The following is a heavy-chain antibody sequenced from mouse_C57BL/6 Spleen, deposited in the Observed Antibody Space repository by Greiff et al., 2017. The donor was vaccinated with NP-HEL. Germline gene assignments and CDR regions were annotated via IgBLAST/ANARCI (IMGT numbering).Heavy chain of an antibody. CDR2: ISYDGSN. V-gene: IGHV3-6*01. J-gene: IGHJ4*01. CDR3: ARGPTDYAMDY. CDR1: GYSITSGYY. Sequence: VQLKESGPGLVKPSQSLSLTCSVTGYSITSGYYWNWIRQFPGNKLEWMGYISYDGSNNYNPSLKNRISITRDTSKNQFFLKLNSVTTEDTATYYCARGPTDYAMDYWGQGTSVTVSS.